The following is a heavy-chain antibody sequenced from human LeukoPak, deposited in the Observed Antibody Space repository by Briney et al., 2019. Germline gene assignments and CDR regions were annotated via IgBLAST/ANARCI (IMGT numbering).Heavy chain of an antibody. Sequence: SETLSLTCAVYGGSFSGYYWSWIRQPPGKGLEWIGEISHSGSTNYNSSLKSRGTISVDTSKNQFSLKLSSVTAADTAVYYCARRPPGDWGQGTLVTVSS. CDR3: ARRPPGD. D-gene: IGHD3-10*01. J-gene: IGHJ4*02. V-gene: IGHV4-34*01. CDR1: GGSFSGYY. CDR2: ISHSGST.